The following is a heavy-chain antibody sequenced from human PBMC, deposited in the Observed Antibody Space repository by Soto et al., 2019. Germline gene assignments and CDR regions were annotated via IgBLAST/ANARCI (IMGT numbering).Heavy chain of an antibody. V-gene: IGHV3-21*01. CDR3: ARDWRAAFETYHHYYMAV. J-gene: IGHJ6*03. CDR1: GFTFSSYS. CDR2: ISSSSSYI. D-gene: IGHD3-3*01. Sequence: GGSLRLSCAASGFTFSSYSMNWVRQAPGKGLEWVSSISSSSSYIYYADSVKGRFTISRDNAKNSLYLQMNSLRAEDTAVYYCARDWRAAFETYHHYYMAVWGKGTTVTVSS.